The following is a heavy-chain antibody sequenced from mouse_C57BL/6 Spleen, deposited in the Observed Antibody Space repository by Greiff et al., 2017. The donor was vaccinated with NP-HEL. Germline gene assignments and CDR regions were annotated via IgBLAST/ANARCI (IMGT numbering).Heavy chain of an antibody. CDR1: GFTFSSYA. CDR2: ISDGGSYT. J-gene: IGHJ3*01. CDR3: ARDYGYDASFAY. D-gene: IGHD2-2*01. V-gene: IGHV5-4*01. Sequence: EVKLVESGGGLVKPGGSLKLSCAASGFTFSSYAMSWVRQTPEKRLEWVATISDGGSYTYYPDNVKGRFTISRDNAKNNLYLQMSHLKSEDTAMYYCARDYGYDASFAYWGQGTLVTVSA.